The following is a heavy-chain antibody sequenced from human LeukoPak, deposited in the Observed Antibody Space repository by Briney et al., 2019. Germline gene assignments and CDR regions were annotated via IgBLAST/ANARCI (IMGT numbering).Heavy chain of an antibody. J-gene: IGHJ6*02. CDR3: ARGNPIDYGMDV. V-gene: IGHV1-69*13. Sequence: GASVKVSCKASGGTFSIYAISWVRQAPGQGLEWMGGIIPIFGTANYAQKFQGRVTITAGESTSTDYMELSSLRSEDTAVYYCARGNPIDYGMDVWGQGTTVTVSS. CDR2: IIPIFGTA. CDR1: GGTFSIYA.